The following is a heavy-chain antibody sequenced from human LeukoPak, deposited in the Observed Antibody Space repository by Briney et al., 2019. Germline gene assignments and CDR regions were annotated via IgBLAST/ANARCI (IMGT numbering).Heavy chain of an antibody. CDR3: ARGPGYSSSWYVDY. CDR2: ISSSGSTI. J-gene: IGHJ4*02. CDR1: GFTFSSYE. V-gene: IGHV3-48*03. D-gene: IGHD6-13*01. Sequence: AGSLRLSCAASGFTFSSYEMNWVRQAPRKGLEWVSYISSSGSTIYYADSVKGRFTISRDNSKNTLYLQMNSLRAEDTAVYYCARGPGYSSSWYVDYWGQGTLVTVSS.